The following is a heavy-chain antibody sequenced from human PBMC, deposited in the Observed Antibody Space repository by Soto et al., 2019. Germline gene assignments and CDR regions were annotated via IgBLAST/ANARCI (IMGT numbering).Heavy chain of an antibody. CDR1: GDSINSDNYY. Sequence: QLQLQESGPGLVKPSETLSLTCFVSGDSINSDNYYWGWIRQPPGKGLEWIGSIYYRGNTYYNPSLKPRVTISLDKSKSQFSLKLNSVTAADSAVYFCARLEGLATISYYFDYWGQGTLVTVSS. D-gene: IGHD3-9*01. V-gene: IGHV4-39*01. CDR3: ARLEGLATISYYFDY. J-gene: IGHJ4*02. CDR2: IYYRGNT.